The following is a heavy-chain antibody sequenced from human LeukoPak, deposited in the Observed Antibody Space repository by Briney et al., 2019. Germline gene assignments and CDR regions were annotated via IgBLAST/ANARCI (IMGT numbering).Heavy chain of an antibody. V-gene: IGHV3-49*04. D-gene: IGHD3-3*01. CDR3: VRTTYNDFWSGYSRYYYHYMDV. J-gene: IGHJ6*03. CDR1: GFTFDDYA. Sequence: GGSLRLSCTASGFTFDDYAMTWVRQAPGKGLEWVGFIRIKSFGETTEYAASVKGRFTISRENSKSIAYLQMNSLKTEDTAVYYCVRTTYNDFWSGYSRYYYHYMDVWGKGTTVTVSS. CDR2: IRIKSFGETT.